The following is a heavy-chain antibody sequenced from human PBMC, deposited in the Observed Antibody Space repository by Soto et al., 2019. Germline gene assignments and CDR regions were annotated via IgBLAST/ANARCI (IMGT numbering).Heavy chain of an antibody. J-gene: IGHJ3*02. CDR2: IYYSGST. Sequence: SETLSLTCTVSGGSISSGGYYWSWIRQHPGKGLEWIGYIYYSGSTYYNPSLKSRVTISVDTSKNQFSLKLSSVTAADTAVYYCACSPAYYYDSSGSDDAFDIWGQGTMVTVSS. V-gene: IGHV4-31*03. D-gene: IGHD3-22*01. CDR3: ACSPAYYYDSSGSDDAFDI. CDR1: GGSISSGGYY.